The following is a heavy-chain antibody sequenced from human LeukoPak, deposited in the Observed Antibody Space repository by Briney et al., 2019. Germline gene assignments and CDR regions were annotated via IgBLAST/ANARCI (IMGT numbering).Heavy chain of an antibody. CDR2: INNDGSTT. J-gene: IGHJ4*02. CDR3: ASQSNYAYS. Sequence: GGSLRLSCAASGFTFSSYWMHWVRQAPGKGLVWVSRINNDGSTTVYADSVKGRFTISRDNAKNTLYLQTNSLRAEDTAVYYCASQSNYAYSWGQGTLVTASS. D-gene: IGHD4-11*01. V-gene: IGHV3-74*01. CDR1: GFTFSSYW.